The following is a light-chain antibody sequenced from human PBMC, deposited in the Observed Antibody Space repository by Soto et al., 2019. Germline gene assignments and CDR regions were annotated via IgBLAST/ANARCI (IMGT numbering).Light chain of an antibody. CDR2: EVT. Sequence: QSVLTQPASVSGSPGQSITISCTGTNTDVGGYDYVSWYHHHPGKAPKLMIYEVTYRPSGVSNRFSGSKSGNAASLTISGLQPEDEADYYCSSYTSRSTLVFGGGTKLTVL. CDR3: SSYTSRSTLV. J-gene: IGLJ2*01. V-gene: IGLV2-14*01. CDR1: NTDVGGYDY.